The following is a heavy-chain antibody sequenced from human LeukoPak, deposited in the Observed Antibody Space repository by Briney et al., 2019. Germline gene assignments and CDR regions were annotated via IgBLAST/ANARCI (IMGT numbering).Heavy chain of an antibody. J-gene: IGHJ5*02. CDR1: GYSISSGYY. V-gene: IGHV4-38-2*02. D-gene: IGHD3-10*01. CDR2: IYHSGST. Sequence: PSETLSLTCTVSGYSISSGYYWGWIRQPPGKGLEWIGSIYHSGSTYYNPSLKSRVTISVDTSKNQFSLKLSSVTAADTAVYYCAKGSGSWFDPWGQGTLVTVSS. CDR3: AKGSGSWFDP.